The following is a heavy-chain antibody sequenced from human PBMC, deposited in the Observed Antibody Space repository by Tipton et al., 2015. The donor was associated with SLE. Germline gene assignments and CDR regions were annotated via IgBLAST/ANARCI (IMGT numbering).Heavy chain of an antibody. D-gene: IGHD6-6*01. CDR2: ISAYNGNT. CDR1: GYTFTGYY. V-gene: IGHV1-18*04. Sequence: QSGAEVKKPGASVKVSCKASGYTFTGYYMHWVRQAPGQGLEWMGWISAYNGNTNYAQKLQGRVTMTTDTSTSTAYMELRSLRSDDTAVYYCARGEQLVSLDWFDPWGQGTLVTVSS. CDR3: ARGEQLVSLDWFDP. J-gene: IGHJ5*02.